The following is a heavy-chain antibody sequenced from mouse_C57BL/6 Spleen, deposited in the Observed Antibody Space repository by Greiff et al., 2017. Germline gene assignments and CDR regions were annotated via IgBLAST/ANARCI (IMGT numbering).Heavy chain of an antibody. CDR1: GYTFTSYW. CDR2: IDPNSGGT. V-gene: IGHV1-72*01. CDR3: ASESGLYYAMDY. Sequence: QVQLQQPGAELVKPGASVKLSCKASGYTFTSYWMHWVKQRPGRGLEWIGRIDPNSGGTMYNEKFKSKSTLTVVNPTTKSYMQLSSLTSEDSVVYNCASESGLYYAMDYWGQGTSVTVSS. J-gene: IGHJ4*01. D-gene: IGHD1-3*01.